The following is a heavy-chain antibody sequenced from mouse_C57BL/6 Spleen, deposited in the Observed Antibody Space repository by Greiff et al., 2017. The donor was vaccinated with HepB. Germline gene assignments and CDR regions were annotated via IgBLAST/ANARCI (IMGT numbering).Heavy chain of an antibody. J-gene: IGHJ4*01. CDR1: GFTFSSYG. CDR3: ARHEAYDAMDY. CDR2: ISSGGSYT. Sequence: EVQGVESGGDLVKPGGSLKLSCAASGFTFSSYGMSWVRQTPDKRLEWVATISSGGSYTYYPDSVKGRFTISRDNAKNTLYLQMSSLKSEDTAMYYCARHEAYDAMDYWGQGTSVTVSS. V-gene: IGHV5-6*01.